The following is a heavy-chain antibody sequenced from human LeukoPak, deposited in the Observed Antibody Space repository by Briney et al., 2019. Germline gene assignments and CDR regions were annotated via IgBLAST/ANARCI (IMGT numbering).Heavy chain of an antibody. CDR2: IKQDGSET. V-gene: IGHV3-7*01. Sequence: QPGGSLRLSCAASGFTFSTYWMSWVRQTPGVGLEWVANIKQDGSETDYADSVKGRFTISRDNAKNSLYLQMNSLRVEDTAVYYCGRHGGAFEMWGQGTMVTVSS. CDR1: GFTFSTYW. CDR3: GRHGGAFEM. J-gene: IGHJ3*02.